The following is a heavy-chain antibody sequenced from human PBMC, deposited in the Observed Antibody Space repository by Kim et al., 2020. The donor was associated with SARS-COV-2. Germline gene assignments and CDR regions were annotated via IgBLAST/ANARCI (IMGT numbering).Heavy chain of an antibody. CDR3: VRGIRFLETYGMDV. Sequence: SETLSLTCAVYGGSFSGYYWSWIRQPPGKGLEWIGEINHSGSTNYNPSLKSRVTISVDTSKNQFSLKLSSVTAADTAVYYCVRGIRFLETYGMDVWGQGT. CDR1: GGSFSGYY. V-gene: IGHV4-34*01. CDR2: INHSGST. J-gene: IGHJ6*02. D-gene: IGHD3-3*01.